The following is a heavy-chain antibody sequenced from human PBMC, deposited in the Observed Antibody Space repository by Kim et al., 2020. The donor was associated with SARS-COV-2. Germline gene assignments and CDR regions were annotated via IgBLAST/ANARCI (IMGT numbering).Heavy chain of an antibody. Sequence: SETLSLTCAVYGGSFSGYYWSWIRQPPGKGLEWIGEINHSGSTNYNPSLKSRVTISVDTSKNQFSLKLSSVTAADTAVYYCATLTGYDVDAFDIWGQGTMVTVSS. J-gene: IGHJ3*02. D-gene: IGHD3-9*01. CDR1: GGSFSGYY. CDR3: ATLTGYDVDAFDI. V-gene: IGHV4-34*01. CDR2: INHSGST.